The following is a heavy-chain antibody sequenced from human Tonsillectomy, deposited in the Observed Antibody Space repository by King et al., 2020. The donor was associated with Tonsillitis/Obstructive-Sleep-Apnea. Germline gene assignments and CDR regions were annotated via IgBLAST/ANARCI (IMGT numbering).Heavy chain of an antibody. Sequence: VQLQESGPGLVKPSQTLSLTCTVSGGSISSGGYYWSWIRQHPGKGLEWIGDIYYSGNTYYTPSLKSRVTILVDTSKNQFSLKMSSVTAADTAVYYCAGGGGVRGVQAFDYWGQGSLVTVSS. D-gene: IGHD3-10*01. J-gene: IGHJ4*02. V-gene: IGHV4-31*03. CDR3: AGGGGVRGVQAFDY. CDR2: IYYSGNT. CDR1: GGSISSGGYY.